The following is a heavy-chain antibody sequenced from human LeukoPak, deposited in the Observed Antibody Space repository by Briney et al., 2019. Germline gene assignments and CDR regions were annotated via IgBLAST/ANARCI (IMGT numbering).Heavy chain of an antibody. CDR1: GYTFTSYG. CDR2: ISAYNGNT. CDR3: ARAAYITIFGVVIIRGWDYYYYMDV. J-gene: IGHJ6*03. Sequence: GASVKVSCKASGYTFTSYGISWVRQAPGQGLEWMGWISAYNGNTNYAQKLQGRVTMTTDTSTSTAYMELRSLRSDDTAVYYCARAAYITIFGVVIIRGWDYYYYMDVWGKGTTVTVSS. D-gene: IGHD3-3*01. V-gene: IGHV1-18*01.